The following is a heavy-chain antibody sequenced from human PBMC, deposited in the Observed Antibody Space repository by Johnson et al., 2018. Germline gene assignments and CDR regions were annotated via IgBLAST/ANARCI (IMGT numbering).Heavy chain of an antibody. CDR2: ISYDGSNK. V-gene: IGHV3-30*03. CDR3: ARDPYFDTGYYYYYMYV. Sequence: EQLVETGGGVVQPGRSLRLSCAASGFTFSSYAMHWVRQAPGKGLEWVALISYDGSNKYFADSGKGRFTISRDNSNNTLYLQMNSLRAEDTAVYYCARDPYFDTGYYYYYMYVWGKGTTVTVSS. D-gene: IGHD3-9*01. CDR1: GFTFSSYA. J-gene: IGHJ6*03.